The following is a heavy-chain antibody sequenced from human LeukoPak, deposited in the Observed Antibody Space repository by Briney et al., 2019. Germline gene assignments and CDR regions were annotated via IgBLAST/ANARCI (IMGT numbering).Heavy chain of an antibody. CDR1: GYTFTYYY. D-gene: IGHD5-18*01. CDR3: ARARIRGYTMGLGDFDY. V-gene: IGHV1-2*02. J-gene: IGHJ4*02. CDR2: INPDSGDT. Sequence: GASVKVSCKASGYTFTYYYIHWMRQAPGQGLEWMGWINPDSGDTSYAQKFQGRVTMTRDTSISTAYMELSRLRSDDTAVYYCARARIRGYTMGLGDFDYWGQGTLVTVSS.